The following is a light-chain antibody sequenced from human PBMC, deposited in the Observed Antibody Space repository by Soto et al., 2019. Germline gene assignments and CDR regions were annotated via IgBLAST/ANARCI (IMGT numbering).Light chain of an antibody. CDR2: DIS. CDR3: HSYTSSRTRCV. J-gene: IGLJ3*02. CDR1: SSDIGGGND. V-gene: IGLV1-40*01. Sequence: QSVLTQPPSVSGAPGQTVTISCTGTSSDIGGGNDVPWYQQLPGKVPKLLIYDISNRPSGVSDRFSGSKSGNAASLAITGLQAEDEADYYCHSYTSSRTRCVFGTGTKLTVL.